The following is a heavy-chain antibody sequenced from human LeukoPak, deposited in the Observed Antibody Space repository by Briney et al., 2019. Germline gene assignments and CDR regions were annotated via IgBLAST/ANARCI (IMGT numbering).Heavy chain of an antibody. V-gene: IGHV4-59*08. CDR3: ARHRFASPLDS. D-gene: IGHD2-21*01. J-gene: IGHJ4*02. Sequence: PSETLSLTCNVSGVSTSSSYWSWIRQPPGKGLEWIGYIFHTGDSNHNPSLKRRVSMSLDTSRDQITLRLTSVTAADTAVYYCARHRFASPLDSWGQGTLVTVSS. CDR2: IFHTGDS. CDR1: GVSTSSSY.